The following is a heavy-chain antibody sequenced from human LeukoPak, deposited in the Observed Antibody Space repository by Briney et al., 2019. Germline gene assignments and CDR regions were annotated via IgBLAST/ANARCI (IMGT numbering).Heavy chain of an antibody. Sequence: PSQTLSLTCEVSGDSLSSGGYSWSWIRQPPGKGLEWIGYIRYSGSTYYNPSLKSRLTMSVEASKTQFSLRLSSVTAADTAVYYCARRGRSKVASFDYWGQGTLVTVSS. CDR1: GDSLSSGGYS. CDR2: IRYSGST. V-gene: IGHV4-30-4*07. CDR3: ARRGRSKVASFDY. D-gene: IGHD2-15*01. J-gene: IGHJ4*02.